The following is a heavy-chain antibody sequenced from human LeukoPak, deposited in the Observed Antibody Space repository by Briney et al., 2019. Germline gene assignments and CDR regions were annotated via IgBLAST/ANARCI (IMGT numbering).Heavy chain of an antibody. D-gene: IGHD3-16*01. J-gene: IGHJ4*02. CDR3: ARDGGPDQYYFDS. CDR2: TSHSGST. V-gene: IGHV4-4*02. Sequence: KPSETLSLTCAVSGPSISGRYWWRWVRQPPGKGLEWNGETSHSGSTHYNPSLKSRVTISADKSNNHFSLKLTSVTAADTALYYCARDGGPDQYYFDSWGQGTLVTVSS. CDR1: GPSISGRYW.